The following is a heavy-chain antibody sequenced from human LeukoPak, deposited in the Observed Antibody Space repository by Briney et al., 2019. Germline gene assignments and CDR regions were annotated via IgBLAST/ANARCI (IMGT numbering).Heavy chain of an antibody. Sequence: ASVKVSCKASGYTFTGYYMHWVRQAPGQGLEWVGLVNPNNGDTKYAQKFRGRVTMTRDTSVSTAYMELSRLRSDDTAVYHCARDSRVTNGDYWGQGTLVTVSS. J-gene: IGHJ4*02. CDR1: GYTFTGYY. V-gene: IGHV1-2*02. CDR2: VNPNNGDT. D-gene: IGHD3-10*01. CDR3: ARDSRVTNGDY.